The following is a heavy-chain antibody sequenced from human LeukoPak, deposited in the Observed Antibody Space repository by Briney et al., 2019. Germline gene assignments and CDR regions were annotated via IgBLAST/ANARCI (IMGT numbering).Heavy chain of an antibody. CDR3: ARQGTIFGVVISVFFDY. CDR2: IYYSGST. V-gene: IGHV4-39*01. Sequence: PSETLSLTCTVSGGSISSSSYYWGWIRQPPGKGLEWIGSIYYSGSTYYNPSLKSRVTISVDTSKNQFSLKLSSVTAADTAVYYCARQGTIFGVVISVFFDYWGQGTLVTVSS. CDR1: GGSISSSSYY. D-gene: IGHD3-3*01. J-gene: IGHJ4*02.